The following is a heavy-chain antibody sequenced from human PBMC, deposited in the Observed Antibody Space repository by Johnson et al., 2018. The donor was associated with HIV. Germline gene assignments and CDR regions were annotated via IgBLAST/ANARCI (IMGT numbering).Heavy chain of an antibody. V-gene: IGHV3-48*01. D-gene: IGHD3-22*01. CDR1: GFTFDDYA. CDR2: ISTSGSTK. J-gene: IGHJ3*02. Sequence: VQLVESGGGLVQPGRSLRLSCAASGFTFDDYAMHWVRQAPGKGLEWISYISTSGSTKYYADSVKGRFTISRDNSKNTLYLQMNSLRAEDTAVYYCAKAMGGWLLAHAFDIWGQGTMVTISS. CDR3: AKAMGGWLLAHAFDI.